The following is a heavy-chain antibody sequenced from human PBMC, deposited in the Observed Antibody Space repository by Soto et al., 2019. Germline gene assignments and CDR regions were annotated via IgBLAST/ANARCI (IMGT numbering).Heavy chain of an antibody. CDR3: AEDVSVAAADYYFDY. CDR2: ISDGGSNK. J-gene: IGHJ4*02. Sequence: PGGSLRLSCGASGFTFSTYGMHWVRQAPGKGLEWVAVISDGGSNKYYADSVKGRFIISRDNSKNTLYLQMNSLGAEDTAVYYCAEDVSVAAADYYFDYWGQGTLVTVAS. CDR1: GFTFSTYG. D-gene: IGHD6-13*01. V-gene: IGHV3-30*18.